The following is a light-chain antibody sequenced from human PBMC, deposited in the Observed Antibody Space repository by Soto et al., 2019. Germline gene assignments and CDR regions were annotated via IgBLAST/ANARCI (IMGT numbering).Light chain of an antibody. CDR2: QDR. V-gene: IGLV3-1*01. CDR3: QAWDSSTVE. Sequence: SYELTQPPSVSVSPGQTASITCSGDKLGNKYACWYQQKPGQSPILLIFQDRQRPSGIPERFSGSNSGNTATLTISGTQAMDEADYFCQAWDSSTVEFGGGTKLTVL. CDR1: KLGNKY. J-gene: IGLJ2*01.